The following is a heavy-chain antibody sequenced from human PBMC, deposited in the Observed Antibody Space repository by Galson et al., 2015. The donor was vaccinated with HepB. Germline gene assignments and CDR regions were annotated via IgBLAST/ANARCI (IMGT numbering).Heavy chain of an antibody. Sequence: SLRLSCAASAFTVSSNYMSWVRQAPGKGLECVSVIYGGGGTYYADSVKGRFTISRDNSQNTLYLNMNSLRPEDTAVYYCAKPPPVYSVGWSTYYFYSWGQGTLVTISS. V-gene: IGHV3-66*02. CDR2: IYGGGGT. J-gene: IGHJ4*02. CDR3: AKPPPVYSVGWSTYYFYS. D-gene: IGHD6-19*01. CDR1: AFTVSSNY.